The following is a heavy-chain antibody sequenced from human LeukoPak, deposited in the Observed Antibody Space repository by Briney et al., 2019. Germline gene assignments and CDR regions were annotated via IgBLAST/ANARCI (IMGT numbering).Heavy chain of an antibody. V-gene: IGHV3-74*03. J-gene: IGHJ4*02. D-gene: IGHD6-13*01. CDR1: GFTFNIYW. CDR2: IDSNGGGA. CDR3: ARAKYSSRWSLDY. Sequence: GGSLRLSCATSGFTFNIYWMQWVRQVPGKGLVWVSRIDSNGGGAPYADSVKGRFTTSRDNGNSTMYLQMNSLRAEDTAIYYCARAKYSSRWSLDYWGQGALVTVSS.